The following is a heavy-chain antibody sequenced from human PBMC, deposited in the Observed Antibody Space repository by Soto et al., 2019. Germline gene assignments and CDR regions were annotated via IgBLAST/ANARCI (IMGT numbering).Heavy chain of an antibody. J-gene: IGHJ6*02. D-gene: IGHD3-3*01. V-gene: IGHV1-69*13. CDR1: GGTFSSYS. CDR2: IIPIFGTA. Sequence: SVKVSCKASGGTFSSYSISWVRQAPGQGLEWMGGIIPIFGTANYAQKFQGRVTITADESTSTAYMELSSLRSEDTAVYYCARVVVHLEWFPDVGGMDVWGQGTTVTVSS. CDR3: ARVVVHLEWFPDVGGMDV.